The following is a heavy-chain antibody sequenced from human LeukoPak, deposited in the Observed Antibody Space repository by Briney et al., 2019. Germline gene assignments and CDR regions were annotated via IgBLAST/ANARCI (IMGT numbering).Heavy chain of an antibody. CDR1: GFTFSSYS. D-gene: IGHD1-26*01. CDR3: AGGSLGGSYYSFDY. J-gene: IGHJ4*02. CDR2: ISSSSSYI. Sequence: GGSLRLSCAASGFTFSSYSMNWVRQAPGKGLEWVSSISSSSSYIYYADSVKGRFTISRDNAKNSLYLQINSLRAEDTAVYYCAGGSLGGSYYSFDYWGQGTLVTGSS. V-gene: IGHV3-21*06.